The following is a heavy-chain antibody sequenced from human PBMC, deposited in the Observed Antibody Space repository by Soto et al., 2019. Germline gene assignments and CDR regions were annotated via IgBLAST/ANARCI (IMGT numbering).Heavy chain of an antibody. D-gene: IGHD3-9*01. Sequence: EVQLVESGGGLVQPGGSLRLSCAASGFTFSSYWMSWVRQAPGKGLEWVANIKQDGSEKYYVDSVKGRFTISRDNAKNSLYLQMNSLRAEDTAVYYCARGPGHYDILTGYYKGVDYWGQGTLVTVYS. V-gene: IGHV3-7*04. CDR1: GFTFSSYW. CDR3: ARGPGHYDILTGYYKGVDY. J-gene: IGHJ4*02. CDR2: IKQDGSEK.